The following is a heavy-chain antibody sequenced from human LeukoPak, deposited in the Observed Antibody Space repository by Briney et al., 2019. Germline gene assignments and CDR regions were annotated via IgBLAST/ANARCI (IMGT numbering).Heavy chain of an antibody. CDR3: ARDSEYYDFWSGPNWFDP. CDR2: ISSSSSYI. D-gene: IGHD3-3*01. Sequence: GGSLRLSCAASGFTFSSYSMNWVRQAPGKGLEWVSSISSSSSYIYCADSVKGRFTISRDNAKNSLYLQMNSLRAEDTAVYCCARDSEYYDFWSGPNWFDPWGQGTLVTVSS. V-gene: IGHV3-21*01. J-gene: IGHJ5*02. CDR1: GFTFSSYS.